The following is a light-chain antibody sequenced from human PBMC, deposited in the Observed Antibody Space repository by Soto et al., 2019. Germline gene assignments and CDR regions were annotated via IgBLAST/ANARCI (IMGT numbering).Light chain of an antibody. Sequence: HSALTQAASVSGFPGQSISISCTGTSSDVGSYNLVSRYQQHPGKAPKLIIYDVIHRPPGVSNRFSGSKSGNTASLTISGLQTEDEADYYCCSYTSATTYVFGTGTKVTVL. CDR3: CSYTSATTYV. CDR2: DVI. J-gene: IGLJ1*01. V-gene: IGLV2-14*02. CDR1: SSDVGSYNL.